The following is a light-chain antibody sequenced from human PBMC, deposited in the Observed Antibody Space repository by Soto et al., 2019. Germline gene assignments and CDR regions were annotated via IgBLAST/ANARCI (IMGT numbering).Light chain of an antibody. J-gene: IGKJ1*01. CDR2: GAS. CDR1: QTVRNN. V-gene: IGKV3-15*01. Sequence: EFVLTQSLGTLSLSPGEGASLXSRALQTVRNNYLAWYQQKPGQAPRLLIYGASTRATGIPARFSGSGSGTEITLTISSLQSEDFAVYYCQQYNNWPPWTFGQGTKVDIK. CDR3: QQYNNWPPWT.